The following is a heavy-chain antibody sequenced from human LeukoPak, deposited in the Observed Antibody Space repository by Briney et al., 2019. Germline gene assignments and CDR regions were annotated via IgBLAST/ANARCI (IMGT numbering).Heavy chain of an antibody. J-gene: IGHJ6*02. D-gene: IGHD6-6*01. CDR2: IYYSGST. CDR1: GGSFSGYY. V-gene: IGHV4-59*01. CDR3: ASSSSLHYYGMDV. Sequence: SETLSLTCAVYGGSFSGYYWSWIRQPPGKGLEWIGYIYYSGSTNYNPSLKSRVTISVDTSKNQFSLKLSSVTAADTAVYYCASSSSLHYYGMDVWGQGTTVTVSS.